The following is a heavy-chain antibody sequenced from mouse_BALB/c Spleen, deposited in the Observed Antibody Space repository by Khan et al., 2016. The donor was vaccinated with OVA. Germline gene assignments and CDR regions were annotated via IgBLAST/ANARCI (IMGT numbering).Heavy chain of an antibody. J-gene: IGHJ3*01. Sequence: EVKLVESGGGLVQPGGSRKLSCAASGFTFSSFGMHWVRQAPEKGLEWVAYISSGSSTINYADTVKGRFTISRDNPKNTLFLQMTSLRSEDAAMYYCASSYWAYWGQGTLVTVSA. CDR1: GFTFSSFG. CDR3: ASSYWAY. D-gene: IGHD1-1*01. V-gene: IGHV5-17*02. CDR2: ISSGSSTI.